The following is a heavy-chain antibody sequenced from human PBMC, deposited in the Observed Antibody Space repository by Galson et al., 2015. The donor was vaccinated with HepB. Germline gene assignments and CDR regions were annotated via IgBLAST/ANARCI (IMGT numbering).Heavy chain of an antibody. V-gene: IGHV3-30*18. CDR3: AKDLVIAAPTTGGYFQH. Sequence: SLRLSCAASGFTFSSYGMHWVRQAPGKGLEWVAVISYDGSNKYYADSVKGRFTISRDNSKNTLYLQMNSLRAEDTAVYYCAKDLVIAAPTTGGYFQHWGQGTLVTVSS. CDR2: ISYDGSNK. D-gene: IGHD6-13*01. J-gene: IGHJ1*01. CDR1: GFTFSSYG.